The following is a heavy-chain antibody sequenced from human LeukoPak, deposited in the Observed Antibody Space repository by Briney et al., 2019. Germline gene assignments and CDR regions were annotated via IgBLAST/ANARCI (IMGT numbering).Heavy chain of an antibody. J-gene: IGHJ4*02. D-gene: IGHD6-6*01. CDR2: IWYDGSNK. V-gene: IGHV3-33*01. CDR1: GFTFSSYG. Sequence: GGSLRLSCAASGFTFSSYGMHWVRQAPGKGLEWVAAIWYDGSNKYYADSVKGRFTISRDNSKNTLYLQMNSLRAEDTAVYYCAREAWSIAAPTHFDYWGQGTLVTVSS. CDR3: AREAWSIAAPTHFDY.